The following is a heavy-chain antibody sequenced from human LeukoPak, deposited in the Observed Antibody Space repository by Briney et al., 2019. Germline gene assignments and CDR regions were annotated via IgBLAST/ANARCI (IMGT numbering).Heavy chain of an antibody. CDR3: ARWYPVVVPAALYYYYYYMDV. J-gene: IGHJ6*03. CDR2: IVVGSGNT. V-gene: IGHV1-58*02. CDR1: GFTFTSSA. Sequence: SVKVSCKASGFTFTSSAMQWVRQARGQRLEWIGWIVVGSGNTNYAQKFQERVTITRDMSTSTAYMELSSLRSEDTAVYYCARWYPVVVPAALYYYYYYMDVWGKGTTVTVSS. D-gene: IGHD2-2*01.